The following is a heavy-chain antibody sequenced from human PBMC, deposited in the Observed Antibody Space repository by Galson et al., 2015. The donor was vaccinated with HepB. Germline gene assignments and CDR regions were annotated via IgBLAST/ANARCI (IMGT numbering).Heavy chain of an antibody. V-gene: IGHV3-66*04. J-gene: IGHJ5*02. CDR3: AKRSSWYGWFDP. CDR2: IYSGGST. D-gene: IGHD6-13*01. Sequence: SLRLSCAASGFTVSSNYMSWVRQAPGKGLEWVSVIYSGGSTYYADSVKGRFTISRDNSKNTLYLQMNSLRAEDTAVYYCAKRSSWYGWFDPWGQGTLVTVSS. CDR1: GFTVSSNY.